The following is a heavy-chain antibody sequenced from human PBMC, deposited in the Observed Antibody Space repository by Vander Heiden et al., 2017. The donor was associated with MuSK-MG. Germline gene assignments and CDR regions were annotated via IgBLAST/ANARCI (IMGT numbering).Heavy chain of an antibody. CDR3: AKDLGQAGKFDY. V-gene: IGHV3-30*18. D-gene: IGHD1-1*01. J-gene: IGHJ4*02. CDR2: VSFDGSNK. Sequence: QVQLVESGGGVVQPGRSLRRSCAASGLSFSIYGMHWVRQAPGKGLEWVALVSFDGSNKYYADSVKGRFTISRDNSKNTLYLQMNSLGAEDTAVYYCAKDLGQAGKFDYWGQGTLVTVSS. CDR1: GLSFSIYG.